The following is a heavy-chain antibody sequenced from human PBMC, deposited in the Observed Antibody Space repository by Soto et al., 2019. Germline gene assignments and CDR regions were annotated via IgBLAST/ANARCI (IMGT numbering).Heavy chain of an antibody. CDR1: GFTFSNYG. CDR3: AKEGTVSAIDY. CDR2: ISYDGSNK. Sequence: PGGSLRLSCAASGFTFSNYGMHWVRQAPGKGLEWVAVISYDGSNKYYADSVKGRFTISRDNSKNTLYLQMNSLRAEDTAVYYCAKEGTVSAIDYWGQGTLVTVSS. D-gene: IGHD4-17*01. J-gene: IGHJ4*02. V-gene: IGHV3-30*18.